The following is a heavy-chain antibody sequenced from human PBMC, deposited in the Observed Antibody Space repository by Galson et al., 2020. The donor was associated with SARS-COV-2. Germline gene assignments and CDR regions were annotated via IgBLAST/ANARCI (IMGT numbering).Heavy chain of an antibody. CDR1: GFTFSSYA. J-gene: IGHJ6*02. Sequence: GESLKISCAASGFTFSSYAISWVRQAPGKGLDWVSAISAGGGGTFYADSVKGRFTVSRDNSKNTVFLQMNSLRAEDTALYYCAKNMDQYGLDVWGQGTTVTVSS. CDR3: AKNMDQYGLDV. D-gene: IGHD3-10*01. CDR2: ISAGGGGT. V-gene: IGHV3-23*01.